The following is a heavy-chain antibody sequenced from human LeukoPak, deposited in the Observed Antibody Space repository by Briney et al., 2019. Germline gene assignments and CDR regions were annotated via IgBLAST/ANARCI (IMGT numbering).Heavy chain of an antibody. J-gene: IGHJ4*02. CDR2: ISGSDGST. CDR3: AKGWFGELLLFDY. CDR1: GFTFSSYA. Sequence: GGSLRLSCAASGFTFSSYAMSWVRQAPGKGLEWVSGISGSDGSTYYADSVKGRFTISRDNSKNTLYPQMNSLRAEDTAVYYCAKGWFGELLLFDYWGQGTLVTVSS. D-gene: IGHD3-10*01. V-gene: IGHV3-23*01.